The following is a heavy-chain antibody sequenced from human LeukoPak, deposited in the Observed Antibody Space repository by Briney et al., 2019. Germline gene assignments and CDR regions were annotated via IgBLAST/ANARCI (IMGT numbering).Heavy chain of an antibody. CDR2: ISSRDSTI. V-gene: IGHV3-48*03. CDR1: GFSFSSYE. J-gene: IGHJ4*02. CDR3: ARHGRLDY. D-gene: IGHD1-26*01. Sequence: PGGSLRLSCAASGFSFSSYEMTWVRQAPGKGLEWVSYISSRDSTIFYADSVKGRFTISRDNAKNSLYLQMNSLRAEDTAVYYCARHGRLDYWGQGTLATVSS.